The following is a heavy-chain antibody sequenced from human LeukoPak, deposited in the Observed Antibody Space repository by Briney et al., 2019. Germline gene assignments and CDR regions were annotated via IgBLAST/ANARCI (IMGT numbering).Heavy chain of an antibody. CDR1: GFTFSSYG. CDR3: AKEGYSSSSDY. Sequence: GGSLRLSCAASGFTFSSYGMHWVRQAPGKGLEWVAVISYDGSNKYYADSVKGRFTISRDNSKNTLYLQMNSPRAEDTAVYYCAKEGYSSSSDYWGQGTLVTVSS. J-gene: IGHJ4*02. CDR2: ISYDGSNK. D-gene: IGHD6-6*01. V-gene: IGHV3-30*18.